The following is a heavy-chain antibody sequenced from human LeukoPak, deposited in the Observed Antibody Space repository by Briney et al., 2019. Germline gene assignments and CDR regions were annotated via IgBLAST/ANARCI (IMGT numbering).Heavy chain of an antibody. CDR3: ARGQDYYGSGSYWEEWWFDP. Sequence: GASVKVSCKASGYTFTSYAMNWVRQAPGQGLEWIGWINTNTGNPTYAQGFTGRFVFSLDTSVSTAYLQISSLKAEDTAVYYCARGQDYYGSGSYWEEWWFDPWGQGTLVTVSS. CDR2: INTNTGNP. D-gene: IGHD3-10*01. CDR1: GYTFTSYA. V-gene: IGHV7-4-1*02. J-gene: IGHJ5*02.